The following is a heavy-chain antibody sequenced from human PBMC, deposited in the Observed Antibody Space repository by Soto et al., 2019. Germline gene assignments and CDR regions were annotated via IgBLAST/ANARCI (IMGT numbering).Heavy chain of an antibody. CDR2: ISYDGSNK. CDR3: AKPVSLYGDPRGGYFQH. Sequence: QVQLVESGGGVVQPGRSLRLSCAASGFTFSSYGMHWVRQAPGKGLEWVAVISYDGSNKYYADSVKGRFTISRDNSKHPLYLHMNSLRAEDTAVYYCAKPVSLYGDPRGGYFQHWGQGTLVTVSS. V-gene: IGHV3-30*18. D-gene: IGHD4-17*01. CDR1: GFTFSSYG. J-gene: IGHJ1*01.